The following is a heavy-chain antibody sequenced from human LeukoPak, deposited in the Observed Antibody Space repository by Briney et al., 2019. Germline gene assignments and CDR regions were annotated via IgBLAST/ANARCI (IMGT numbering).Heavy chain of an antibody. CDR1: GFTFSSYW. CDR3: ARYQLLGTYNWFDP. CDR2: ISSSSSAI. J-gene: IGHJ5*02. V-gene: IGHV3-48*01. D-gene: IGHD2-2*01. Sequence: PGGSLRLSCAASGFTFSSYWMNWVRQAPGKGLEWVSYISSSSSAIYYADSVKGRFTISRDNAKNSLYLQMNSLRAEDTAVYYCARYQLLGTYNWFDPWGQGTLVTVSS.